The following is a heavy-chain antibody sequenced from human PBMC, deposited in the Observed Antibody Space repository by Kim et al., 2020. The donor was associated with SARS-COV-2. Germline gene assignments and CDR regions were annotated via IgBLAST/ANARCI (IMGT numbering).Heavy chain of an antibody. CDR3: ARAWGDILTGRTDYYGMDV. CDR2: IYYSGST. CDR1: GGSISSGGYY. J-gene: IGHJ6*02. D-gene: IGHD3-9*01. V-gene: IGHV4-31*03. Sequence: SETLSLTCTVSGGSISSGGYYWSWIRQHPGKGLEWIGYIYYSGSTYYNPSLKSRVTISVDTSKNQFSLKLSSVTAADTAVYYCARAWGDILTGRTDYYGMDVWGQGTTVTVSS.